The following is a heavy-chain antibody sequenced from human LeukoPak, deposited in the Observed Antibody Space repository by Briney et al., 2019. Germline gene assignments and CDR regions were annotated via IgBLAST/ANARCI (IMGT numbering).Heavy chain of an antibody. CDR2: ISSSSSYI. CDR1: GFTFSSYS. Sequence: GGSLRLSCAPSGFTFSSYSMNCVRHAPGKGLEWVSSISSSSSYIHSADSVKGRFTIPRDNAKNSLYLQMNSLRAEDTAVYYCAGDLTLAYCGGDCYSLFDYWGQGTLVTVSS. CDR3: AGDLTLAYCGGDCYSLFDY. D-gene: IGHD2-21*02. V-gene: IGHV3-21*01. J-gene: IGHJ4*02.